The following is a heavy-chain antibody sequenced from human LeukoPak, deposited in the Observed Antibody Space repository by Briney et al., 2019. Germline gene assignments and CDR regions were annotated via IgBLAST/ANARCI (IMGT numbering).Heavy chain of an antibody. J-gene: IGHJ4*02. V-gene: IGHV3-7*04. D-gene: IGHD6-6*01. CDR3: ARGRDSSSSYPGY. CDR1: GFTFTTYW. CDR2: INQDGSEK. Sequence: GGSLRLSCAASGFTFTTYWMGWVRQAPGKGLEWVANINQDGSEKYYVDSVKGRFTISRDNAKNSLYLQMNSLRAEDAAVYYCARGRDSSSSYPGYWGQGTLVTVSS.